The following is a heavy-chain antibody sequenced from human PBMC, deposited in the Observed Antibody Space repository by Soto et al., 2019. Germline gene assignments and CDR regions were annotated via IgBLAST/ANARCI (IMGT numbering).Heavy chain of an antibody. CDR1: GDSVSKYY. CDR2: IHSTRSP. CDR3: ARSPAYGDYANLDT. V-gene: IGHV4-4*07. J-gene: IGHJ5*02. Sequence: SETLSLTCTVSGDSVSKYYWNWIRQPAGKGLEWIGRIHSTRSPNYNPSLKSRVTMSVDTSKNQFSLKLNLTSVTAADTAAYYCARSPAYGDYANLDTWGQGTLVTVSS. D-gene: IGHD4-17*01.